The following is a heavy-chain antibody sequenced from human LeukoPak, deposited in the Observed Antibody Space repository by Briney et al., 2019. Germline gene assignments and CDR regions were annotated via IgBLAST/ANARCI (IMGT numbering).Heavy chain of an antibody. V-gene: IGHV3-21*01. CDR3: ARDLGEEVGSSWFEGLLFDY. D-gene: IGHD6-13*01. J-gene: IGHJ4*02. Sequence: AGGSLRLSCAGSGFTFSGYRLNWVRQAPGKGLEGVSSISSSSSYIYYADSVKGRFTIYRDNAKNSLYLQMNSLRAEDTAVYYCARDLGEEVGSSWFEGLLFDYWGQGTLVTVSS. CDR2: ISSSSSYI. CDR1: GFTFSGYR.